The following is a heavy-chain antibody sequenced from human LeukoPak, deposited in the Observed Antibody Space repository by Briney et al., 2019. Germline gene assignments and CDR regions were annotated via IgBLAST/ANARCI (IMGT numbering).Heavy chain of an antibody. Sequence: SETLSLTCAVYGGSFSGYYWSWIRQPPGKGLEWIGEINHSGSTNYNPSLKSRVTISVDTSKNQFSLELSSVTAADTAVYYCARGDTYYDFWSGYYTTKTYFDYWGQGTLVTVSS. V-gene: IGHV4-34*01. CDR1: GGSFSGYY. CDR3: ARGDTYYDFWSGYYTTKTYFDY. D-gene: IGHD3-3*01. CDR2: INHSGST. J-gene: IGHJ4*02.